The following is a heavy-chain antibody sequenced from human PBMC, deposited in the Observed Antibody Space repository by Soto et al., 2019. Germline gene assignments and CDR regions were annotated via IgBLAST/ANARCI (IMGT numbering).Heavy chain of an antibody. D-gene: IGHD3-9*01. V-gene: IGHV3-15*07. J-gene: IGHJ6*02. CDR1: GFTFSNAW. CDR2: IKSKTDGGTT. Sequence: GGSLRLSCAASGFTFSNAWMNWVRQAPGKGLEWVGRIKSKTDGGTTDYAAPVKGRFTISRDDSKNTLYLQMNSLKTEDTAVYYCTTPYDILTGYYDYYYYGMDVWGQGTTVTVSS. CDR3: TTPYDILTGYYDYYYYGMDV.